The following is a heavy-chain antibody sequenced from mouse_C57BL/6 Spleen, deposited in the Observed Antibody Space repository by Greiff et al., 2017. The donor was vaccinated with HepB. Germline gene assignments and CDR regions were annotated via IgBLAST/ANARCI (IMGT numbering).Heavy chain of an antibody. J-gene: IGHJ4*01. Sequence: EVKVVESGGGLVKPGGSLKLSCAASGFTFSDYGMHWVRQAPEKGLEWVAYISSGSSTIYYADTVKGRFTISRDNAKNTLFLQMTSLRSGDTAMYYCATMVTTGGYAMDYWGQGTSVTVSS. V-gene: IGHV5-17*01. CDR2: ISSGSSTI. CDR1: GFTFSDYG. CDR3: ATMVTTGGYAMDY. D-gene: IGHD2-2*01.